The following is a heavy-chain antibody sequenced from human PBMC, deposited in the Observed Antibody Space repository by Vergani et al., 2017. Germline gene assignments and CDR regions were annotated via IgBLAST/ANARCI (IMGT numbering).Heavy chain of an antibody. J-gene: IGHJ6*03. CDR3: AKGAAAGTIRMYYYMDV. CDR2: IYSGGSST. Sequence: EVQLLESGGGLVQPGGSLRLSCAASGFTFSSYAMSWVRQAPGKGLEWVSVIYSGGSSTYYADSVKGRFTISRDNSKNTLYLQMNSLRAEDTAVYYCAKGAAAGTIRMYYYMDVWGKGTTVTVSS. D-gene: IGHD6-13*01. CDR1: GFTFSSYA. V-gene: IGHV3-23*03.